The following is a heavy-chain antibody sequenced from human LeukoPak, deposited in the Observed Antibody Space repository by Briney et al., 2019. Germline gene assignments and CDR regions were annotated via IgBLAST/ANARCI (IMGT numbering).Heavy chain of an antibody. J-gene: IGHJ4*02. Sequence: GGSLRLSCAASGFTFSSYWMHWVRQAPGKGLVWVSRINTGGSSTSYADSVKGRFTISRDNAKNTLYLQMNSLRAEDTAVYYCARVSSSSWWALYYWGQGTLVTVSS. CDR2: INTGGSST. CDR1: GFTFSSYW. D-gene: IGHD6-13*01. V-gene: IGHV3-74*01. CDR3: ARVSSSSWWALYY.